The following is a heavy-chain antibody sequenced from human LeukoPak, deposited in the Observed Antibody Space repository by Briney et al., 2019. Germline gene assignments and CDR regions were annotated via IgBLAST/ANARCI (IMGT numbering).Heavy chain of an antibody. CDR3: ARMPDILTGLDS. CDR2: IYYSGST. Sequence: SETLSLTCTVSGGSLSNYYWNWIRQPPGKGLEWIAYIYYSGSTNYNPSLKSRVTISLDTSKNQYSLKLSSVTTADTAVYYCARMPDILTGLDSWGQGTLVTVSS. V-gene: IGHV4-59*01. J-gene: IGHJ4*02. D-gene: IGHD3-9*01. CDR1: GGSLSNYY.